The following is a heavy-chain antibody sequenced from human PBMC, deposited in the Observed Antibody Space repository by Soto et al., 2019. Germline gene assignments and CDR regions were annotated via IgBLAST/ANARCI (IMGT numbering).Heavy chain of an antibody. CDR3: ARIPGAARTYYYYGMDV. Sequence: QVTLKESGPVLVKPTETLTLTCTVSGFSLSNARMGVSWIRQPPGKALEWLAHIFSNDEKSYSTSLKSRLTSSKDTSKSQVVLTMTNMDPVDTATYYCARIPGAARTYYYYGMDVWGQGTTVTVSS. D-gene: IGHD6-6*01. CDR1: GFSLSNARMG. J-gene: IGHJ6*02. V-gene: IGHV2-26*01. CDR2: IFSNDEK.